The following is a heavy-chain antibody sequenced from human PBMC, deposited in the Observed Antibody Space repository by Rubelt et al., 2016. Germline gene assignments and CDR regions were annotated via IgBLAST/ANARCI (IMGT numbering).Heavy chain of an antibody. CDR1: GDSVSSNSAA. Sequence: GPGLVKPSQTLSLTCAISGDSVSSNSAAWNWIRQSPSRGLEWLGRTYYRSKWYNDYAVSVKSRITINPDTSKNQFSLQLNSVTPEDTAVYYCARARGYSYGGIRSNWFDPWGQGTLVTVSS. V-gene: IGHV6-1*01. CDR2: TYYRSKWYN. CDR3: ARARGYSYGGIRSNWFDP. D-gene: IGHD5-18*01. J-gene: IGHJ5*02.